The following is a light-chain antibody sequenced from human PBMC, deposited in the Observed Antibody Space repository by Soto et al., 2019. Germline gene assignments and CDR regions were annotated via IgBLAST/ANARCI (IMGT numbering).Light chain of an antibody. CDR3: QQSDTYPLT. J-gene: IGKJ5*01. V-gene: IGKV1-39*01. Sequence: DIRMTQSPSSLSASVGDTVTITCRASQSISSHLNWYQQKPGKAPNLLMYTASNLQSGVPSRFSGSGSGTEFTLTISSLQADDFATYYCQQSDTYPLTFGQGTRLEIK. CDR2: TAS. CDR1: QSISSH.